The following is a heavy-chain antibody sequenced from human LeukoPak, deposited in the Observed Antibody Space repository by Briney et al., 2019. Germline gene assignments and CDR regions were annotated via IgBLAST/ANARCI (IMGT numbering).Heavy chain of an antibody. Sequence: SSETLSLTCTVSGGSISSYYWSWIRQPPGKGLEWIGYIYYSGSTNYNPSLKSRVTISVDTSKNQLSLRLTSVTAADTAVYYCARVITMVRGDYFDYWGQGTLVTVSS. CDR1: GGSISSYY. J-gene: IGHJ4*02. D-gene: IGHD3-10*01. CDR2: IYYSGST. CDR3: ARVITMVRGDYFDY. V-gene: IGHV4-59*08.